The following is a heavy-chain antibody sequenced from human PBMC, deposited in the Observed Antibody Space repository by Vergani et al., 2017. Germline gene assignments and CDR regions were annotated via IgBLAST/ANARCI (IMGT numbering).Heavy chain of an antibody. V-gene: IGHV3-11*04. CDR2: ISPGASTV. CDR3: AKRPVISTTRHYYSLDV. J-gene: IGHJ6*02. Sequence: LEESGGGSVKPGGSLRLSCAASGFKFSDQYMSWIRQAPGKGLEWVSHISPGASTVSYTDSVTGRFTVSRDNDNNSLSLDMTTLRVEHTAVYYCAKRPVISTTRHYYSLDVWGQGTTVTFSS. D-gene: IGHD1-1*01. CDR1: GFKFSDQY.